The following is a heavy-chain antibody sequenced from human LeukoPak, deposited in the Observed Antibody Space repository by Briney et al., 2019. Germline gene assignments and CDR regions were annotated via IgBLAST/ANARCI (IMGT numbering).Heavy chain of an antibody. CDR1: GFTFSDDY. Sequence: GGSLRLSCAASGFTFSDDYMSWIRQAPGKGLEWVSYISSSGSTIYYADSVKGRFTISRDNAKNSLYLHLSSLRAEDTAVYYCARSGSSYDGSQSWFDYWGQGTLVTVSS. V-gene: IGHV3-11*04. CDR3: ARSGSSYDGSQSWFDY. J-gene: IGHJ4*02. D-gene: IGHD3-22*01. CDR2: ISSSGSTI.